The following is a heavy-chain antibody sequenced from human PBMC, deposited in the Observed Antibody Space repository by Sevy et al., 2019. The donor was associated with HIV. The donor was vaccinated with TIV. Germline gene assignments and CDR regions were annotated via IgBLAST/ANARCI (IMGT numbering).Heavy chain of an antibody. CDR2: LLYNVRTE. J-gene: IGHJ5*01. D-gene: IGHD2-15*01. Sequence: GGSLRLSCSASGFRGRSFSMHWVRQAPGKGLEWVAALLYNVRTEEYADSVKGRFTISRDNSKNALNLEMNSLRVEDTALYFCARDSARVIVPTAGFDSWGRGVLVTVSS. V-gene: IGHV3-33*03. CDR1: GFRGRSFS. CDR3: ARDSARVIVPTAGFDS.